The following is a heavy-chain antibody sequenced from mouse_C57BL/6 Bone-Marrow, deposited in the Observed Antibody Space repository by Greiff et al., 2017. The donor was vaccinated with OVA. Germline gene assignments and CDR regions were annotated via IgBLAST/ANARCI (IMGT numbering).Heavy chain of an antibody. CDR1: GFTFSDYG. D-gene: IGHD1-1*01. CDR2: ISRGSSTI. J-gene: IGHJ3*01. V-gene: IGHV5-17*01. CDR3: ARAYYGSSSAWFAY. Sequence: EVMLVESGGGLVKPGGSLKLSCAASGFTFSDYGMHWVRQAPEKGLEWVAYISRGSSTIYYADTVKGRFTISRDNATNTLFLQMTSLRSEDTAMYYCARAYYGSSSAWFAYWGQGTLVTVSA.